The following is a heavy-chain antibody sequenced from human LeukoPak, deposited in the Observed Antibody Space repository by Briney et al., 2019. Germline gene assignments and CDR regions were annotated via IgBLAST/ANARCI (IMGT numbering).Heavy chain of an antibody. D-gene: IGHD6-19*01. V-gene: IGHV4-4*07. CDR2: IYTSGST. CDR3: ARDRKRSSGWWDFDY. CDR1: GGSIRFSSCY. J-gene: IGHJ4*02. Sequence: SETLSLTCTVSGGSIRFSSCYWGWIRQPARKGLEWIGRIYTSGSTNHNPSLKSRVTMSVDTSKNQFSLKLSSVTAADTAVYYCARDRKRSSGWWDFDYWGQGTLVTVSS.